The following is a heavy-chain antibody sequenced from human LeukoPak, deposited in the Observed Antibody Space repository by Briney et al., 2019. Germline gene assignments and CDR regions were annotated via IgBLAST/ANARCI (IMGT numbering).Heavy chain of an antibody. CDR3: AKDKGSSPAFDI. V-gene: IGHV3-30*18. CDR1: GFTFSSYG. CDR2: ISYDGSNK. D-gene: IGHD6-13*01. Sequence: GGSLRLSCAASGFTFSSYGMHWVRQAPGKGLEWVAVISYDGSNKYYADSVKGRFTISRDNSKNTLYLQMNSLRAEDTAVYYCAKDKGSSPAFDIWGQGTMVTVSS. J-gene: IGHJ3*02.